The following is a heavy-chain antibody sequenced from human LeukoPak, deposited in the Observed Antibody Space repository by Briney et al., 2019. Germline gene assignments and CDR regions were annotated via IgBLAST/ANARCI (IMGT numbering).Heavy chain of an antibody. J-gene: IGHJ4*02. CDR1: GFTFSNYV. V-gene: IGHV3-64*02. Sequence: PGGSLRLSCAASGFTFSNYVMHWVRQAPGKGLESVSAITSNGGRTFYADFVQGRFTISRDNSKNTLYLQMGSLRLEDMAVYYCAKDDRGNEAPFDYWGQGTLVTVSS. CDR3: AKDDRGNEAPFDY. CDR2: ITSNGGRT.